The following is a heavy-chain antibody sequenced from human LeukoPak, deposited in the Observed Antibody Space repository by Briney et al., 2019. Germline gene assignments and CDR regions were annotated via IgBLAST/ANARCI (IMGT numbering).Heavy chain of an antibody. CDR1: GFTLSSYS. D-gene: IGHD1-26*01. CDR2: ISSSNSYI. J-gene: IGHJ4*02. CDR3: ARDGIVGATAFDY. V-gene: IGHV3-21*01. Sequence: GGSLRLSCAASGFTLSSYSMNWVREAPGKGLGWVSSISSSNSYIYYADSVKGRFTISRDNAKNSLYLQMNSLRAEDTAVYYCARDGIVGATAFDYWGQGTLVTVSS.